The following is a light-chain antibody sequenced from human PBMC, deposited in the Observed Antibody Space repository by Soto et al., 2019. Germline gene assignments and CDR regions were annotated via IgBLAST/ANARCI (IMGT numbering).Light chain of an antibody. V-gene: IGKV3-20*01. CDR1: QSVSSNY. CDR3: QQYGSSPRT. CDR2: GAS. Sequence: DIVLTQSPGTLSLSPGERATLSCRASQSVSSNYLAWYQHKPGQAPRLVIYGASSRATGIPDRFSGSGSETDFTLPISRLEPEDFAVYYCQQYGSSPRTFGQGTKVEIQ. J-gene: IGKJ1*01.